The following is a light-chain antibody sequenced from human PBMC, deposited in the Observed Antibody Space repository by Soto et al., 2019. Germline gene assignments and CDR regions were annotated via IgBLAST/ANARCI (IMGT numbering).Light chain of an antibody. CDR3: QHYRTS. V-gene: IGKV3-20*01. J-gene: IGKJ4*01. Sequence: EIVLTQSPGTLSLSPGERATLSCRASQSVSSSYLAWYQQKPGQAPRQLIYGASSRATGIPDRFSGSGSGTDFTLPNTSLEPEDFAVYYCQHYRTSFGGGTRVEIK. CDR1: QSVSSSY. CDR2: GAS.